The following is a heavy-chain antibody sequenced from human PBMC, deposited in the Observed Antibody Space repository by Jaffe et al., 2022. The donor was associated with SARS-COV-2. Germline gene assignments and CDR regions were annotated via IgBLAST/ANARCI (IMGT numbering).Heavy chain of an antibody. D-gene: IGHD3-9*01. CDR1: GFTFSSYG. V-gene: IGHV3-33*01. CDR3: ARGYHILTGFRWFDP. Sequence: QVQLVESGGGVVQPGRSLRLSCAASGFTFSSYGMHWVRQAPGKGLEWVAVIWYDGSNKYYADSVKGRFTISRDNSKNTLYLQMNSLRAEDTAVYYCARGYHILTGFRWFDPWGQGTLVTVSS. CDR2: IWYDGSNK. J-gene: IGHJ5*02.